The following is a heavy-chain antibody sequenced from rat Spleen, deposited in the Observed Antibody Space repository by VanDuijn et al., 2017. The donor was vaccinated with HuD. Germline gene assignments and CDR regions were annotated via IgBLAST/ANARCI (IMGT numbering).Heavy chain of an antibody. CDR3: ARAGYLRDWYFDF. D-gene: IGHD2-2*01. V-gene: IGHV5-7*01. Sequence: EVQLVESGGGLVQPGRSMKLSCAASGFTFTDFYMAWVRQAPTKGLEWVATISYDGNSIYYRDSVKGRFTISRDNAQSTLYLQMDSLRSEDTATYYCARAGYLRDWYFDFWGPGTMVTVSS. CDR1: GFTFTDFY. CDR2: ISYDGNSI. J-gene: IGHJ1*01.